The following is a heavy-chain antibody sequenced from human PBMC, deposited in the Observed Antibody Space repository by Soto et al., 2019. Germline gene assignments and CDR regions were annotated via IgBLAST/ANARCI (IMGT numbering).Heavy chain of an antibody. Sequence: PSETLSLTCTVSGGSISSGGYYWSWIRQHPGKGLEWIGYIYYSGSTYYNPSLKSRATISVDTSKNQFSLKLSSVTAADTAVYYCARAGLRGDYGDYEDYYYGMDVWGQGTTVTVSS. D-gene: IGHD4-17*01. CDR1: GGSISSGGYY. CDR2: IYYSGST. V-gene: IGHV4-31*03. CDR3: ARAGLRGDYGDYEDYYYGMDV. J-gene: IGHJ6*02.